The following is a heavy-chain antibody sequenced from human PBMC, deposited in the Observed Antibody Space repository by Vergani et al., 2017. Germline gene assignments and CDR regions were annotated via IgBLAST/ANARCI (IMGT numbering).Heavy chain of an antibody. CDR2: IITILGIA. J-gene: IGHJ6*02. V-gene: IGHV1-69*08. CDR1: GGTFSSYT. CDR3: ARDPGFGELFFYYGMDV. D-gene: IGHD3-10*01. Sequence: QVQLVQSGAEVKKPGSSVKVSCTASGGTFSSYTISWVRQAPGQGLEWKGRIITILGIANYAQKFQGRVTITADKSTSTAYMELSSLRSEDTAVYYCARDPGFGELFFYYGMDVWGQGTTVTVSS.